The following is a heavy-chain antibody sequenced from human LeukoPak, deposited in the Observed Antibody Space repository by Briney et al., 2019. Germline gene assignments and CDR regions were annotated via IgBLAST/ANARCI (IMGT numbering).Heavy chain of an antibody. CDR2: MNPNSGNT. CDR3: ARVDSSGWYSAFDI. Sequence: ASVEVSCKASGYTFTSYDINWVRQATGQGLEWMGWMNPNSGNTGYAQKFQGRVTITRNTSISTAYMELSSLRSEDTAVDYCARVDSSGWYSAFDIWGQGTMVTVSS. V-gene: IGHV1-8*03. J-gene: IGHJ3*02. CDR1: GYTFTSYD. D-gene: IGHD6-19*01.